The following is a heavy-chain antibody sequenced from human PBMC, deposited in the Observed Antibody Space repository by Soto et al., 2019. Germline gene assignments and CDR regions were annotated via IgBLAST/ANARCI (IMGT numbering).Heavy chain of an antibody. Sequence: QVQLQESGPGLVKPSETLSLTCTVSGGSISSYYWSWIRQPPGKGLEWIGYIYYSGSTNYNPSLTSRVTISVDTSKNQFSLKLSSVTAADTAVYYCASRDGYIYYFDYWGQGTLVTVSS. CDR3: ASRDGYIYYFDY. V-gene: IGHV4-59*01. J-gene: IGHJ4*02. CDR1: GGSISSYY. D-gene: IGHD5-12*01. CDR2: IYYSGST.